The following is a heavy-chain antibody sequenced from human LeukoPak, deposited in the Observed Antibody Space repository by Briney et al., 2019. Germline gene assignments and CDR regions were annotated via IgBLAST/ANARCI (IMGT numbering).Heavy chain of an antibody. D-gene: IGHD3-3*01. V-gene: IGHV4-39*01. Sequence: SETLSLTCTVSGGSISSSSYYWGWIRQPPGKGLEWIGSIYYSGSTYYNPSLKSRVTISVDTSKNQFSLKLSSVTAADTAVYYCARRFYDFWSGYSRGRNFHFDYWGQGTLVTVSS. J-gene: IGHJ4*02. CDR3: ARRFYDFWSGYSRGRNFHFDY. CDR2: IYYSGST. CDR1: GGSISSSSYY.